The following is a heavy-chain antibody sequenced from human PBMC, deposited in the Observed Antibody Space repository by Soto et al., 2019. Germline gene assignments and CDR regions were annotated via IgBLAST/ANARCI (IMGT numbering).Heavy chain of an antibody. J-gene: IGHJ4*02. V-gene: IGHV3-21*01. Sequence: EVQLVESGGGLVKPGGSLRLSCAASGFTFSSYSMNWVRQAPGKGLEWVSSISSSSSYIYYADSVKGRFTISRDNAKNSLYLQMNSLRAQDTAVYYCARDTVMETAMVRFDYWGQGTLVTVSS. CDR3: ARDTVMETAMVRFDY. CDR2: ISSSSSYI. CDR1: GFTFSSYS. D-gene: IGHD5-18*01.